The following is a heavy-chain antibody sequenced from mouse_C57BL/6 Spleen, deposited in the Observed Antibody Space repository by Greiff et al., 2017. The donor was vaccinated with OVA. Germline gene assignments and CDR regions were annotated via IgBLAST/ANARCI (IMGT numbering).Heavy chain of an antibody. CDR2: INPSNGGT. CDR3: ARNGGGSSFDY. V-gene: IGHV1-53*01. CDR1: GYTFTSYW. J-gene: IGHJ2*01. D-gene: IGHD1-1*01. Sequence: QVQLKESGTELVKPGASVKLSCKASGYTFTSYWMHWVKQRPGQGLEWIGNINPSNGGTNYNEKFKSKATLTVDKSSSTAYMQLSSLTSEDSAVYYCARNGGGSSFDYWGQGTTLTVSS.